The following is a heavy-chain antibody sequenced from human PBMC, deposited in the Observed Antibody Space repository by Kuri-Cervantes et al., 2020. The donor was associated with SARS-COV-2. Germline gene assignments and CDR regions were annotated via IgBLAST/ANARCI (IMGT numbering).Heavy chain of an antibody. Sequence: GESLKISCAASGFTFSSYDMHWVRQATGKGLEWVSAIGTAGDTYYPGSVKGRFTISRENAKNSLYLQMNSPRAGDTAVYYCARDLGGPRFGGMDAWGQGTTVTVSS. D-gene: IGHD3-16*01. J-gene: IGHJ6*02. CDR2: IGTAGDT. CDR3: ARDLGGPRFGGMDA. V-gene: IGHV3-13*01. CDR1: GFTFSSYD.